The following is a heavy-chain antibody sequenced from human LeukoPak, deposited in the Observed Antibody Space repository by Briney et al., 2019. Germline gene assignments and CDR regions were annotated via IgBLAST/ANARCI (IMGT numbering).Heavy chain of an antibody. V-gene: IGHV4-4*09. CDR3: ARLGSYDDF. Sequence: PSETLSLTCTVSGASIRNYYWSWIRQTPPKGLEWMGYIHATGGSNYYPSLKSRLTGSIDTSRNQLSLRLTCVTAADTAVYFCARLGSYDDFWGQGALVTVSS. CDR2: IHATGGS. CDR1: GASIRNYY. D-gene: IGHD1-26*01. J-gene: IGHJ4*02.